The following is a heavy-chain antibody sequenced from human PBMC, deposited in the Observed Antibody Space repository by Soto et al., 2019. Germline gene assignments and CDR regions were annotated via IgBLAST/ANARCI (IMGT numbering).Heavy chain of an antibody. CDR1: GGTFSSYT. J-gene: IGHJ6*02. V-gene: IGHV1-69*08. CDR3: ERDRAPVGGYGMDV. Sequence: QVQLVQSGAAVKKPGSSVKVSCKASGGTFSSYTISWVRQAPGQGLEWMGRIIPILGIANYAQKFQGRVTITADKSTSTAYMELSSLRSEDTAVYYCERDRAPVGGYGMDVWGQGTTVTVSS. CDR2: IIPILGIA. D-gene: IGHD1-26*01.